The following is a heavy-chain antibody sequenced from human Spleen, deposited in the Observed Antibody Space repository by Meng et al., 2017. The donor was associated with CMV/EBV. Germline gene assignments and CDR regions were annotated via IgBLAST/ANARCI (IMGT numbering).Heavy chain of an antibody. D-gene: IGHD6-6*01. Sequence: GESLKISCAASGFTLSTYWMHWVRQAPGKGLEWVSRLNNDGTNTAYADSVKGRFTISRDNAKNTLYLQMNSLRAEDTAVYYCATEGRSSYYFDYWGQGTLVTVSS. CDR2: LNNDGTNT. V-gene: IGHV3-74*01. CDR1: GFTLSTYW. CDR3: ATEGRSSYYFDY. J-gene: IGHJ4*02.